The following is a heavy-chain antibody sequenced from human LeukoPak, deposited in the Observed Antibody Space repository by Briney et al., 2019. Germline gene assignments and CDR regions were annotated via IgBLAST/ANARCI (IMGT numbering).Heavy chain of an antibody. V-gene: IGHV1-2*02. J-gene: IGHJ4*02. D-gene: IGHD3-22*01. Sequence: ASVKVSCKASGYTFTGYDMHWVRQAPGQGLEWMGWINPNSGGTNYAQKFQDRVTMTRDTSISTAYVELTWLRSDDTAVYYCARGGYYDSSGYRLLDYWGQGTLVTVSS. CDR3: ARGGYYDSSGYRLLDY. CDR2: INPNSGGT. CDR1: GYTFTGYD.